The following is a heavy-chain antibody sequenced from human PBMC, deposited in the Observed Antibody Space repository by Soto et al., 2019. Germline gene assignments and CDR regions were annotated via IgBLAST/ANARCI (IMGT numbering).Heavy chain of an antibody. CDR1: GGSISSGDYY. Sequence: SETLSLTSTVSGGSISSGDYYWTWIRQPPGKALEWIGYIYYTGNTYYNPSLRSRVSISAGTSKNQFSLTFISVTAADSAMYYCARDGSGSYYRFDYWGQGTLVTVSS. J-gene: IGHJ4*02. V-gene: IGHV4-30-4*01. D-gene: IGHD3-10*01. CDR3: ARDGSGSYYRFDY. CDR2: IYYTGNT.